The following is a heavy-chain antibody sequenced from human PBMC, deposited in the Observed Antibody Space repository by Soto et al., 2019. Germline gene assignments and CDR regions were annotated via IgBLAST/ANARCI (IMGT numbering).Heavy chain of an antibody. CDR2: IYPGDSDT. V-gene: IGHV5-51*01. J-gene: IGHJ6*02. CDR1: GCIFTSYW. CDR3: ARHQVVYFEQDFYYYGMDV. D-gene: IGHD3-9*01. Sequence: RGESLKISCQGSGCIFTSYWIGWVRQMPGKGLEWMGIIYPGDSDTKYSPSFQGQVTLSADKSITTAYLQWSSLKASDTAVYYCARHQVVYFEQDFYYYGMDVWGQGTTVTVSS.